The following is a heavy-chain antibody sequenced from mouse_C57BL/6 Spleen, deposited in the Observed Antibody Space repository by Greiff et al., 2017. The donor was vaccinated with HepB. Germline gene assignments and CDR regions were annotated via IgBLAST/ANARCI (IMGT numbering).Heavy chain of an antibody. CDR3: ARGGDGYLDY. D-gene: IGHD2-3*01. Sequence: QVQLQQSGAELARPGASVKLSCKASGYNFTSYGISWVKQRTGQGLEWIGEIYPRSGNTYYNEKFKGKATMTADKSSSTAYMELRSLTSEDSAVYFCARGGDGYLDYWGQGTTLTVSS. CDR1: GYNFTSYG. V-gene: IGHV1-81*01. J-gene: IGHJ2*01. CDR2: IYPRSGNT.